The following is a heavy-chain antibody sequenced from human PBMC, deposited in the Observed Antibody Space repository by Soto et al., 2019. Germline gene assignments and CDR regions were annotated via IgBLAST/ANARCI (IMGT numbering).Heavy chain of an antibody. D-gene: IGHD3-10*01. CDR1: GFIFNSYS. CDR2: INSGSTSV. V-gene: IGHV3-48*01. J-gene: IGHJ4*02. CDR3: ARWFGELLYDY. Sequence: PGGSLRLSCVASGFIFNSYSMNWVRQAPGKGLEWISYINSGSTSVFYADSVKGRFSISRDNAKNSLYLQMNSLRAEDTAVYYCARWFGELLYDYWGQGNLLTVSS.